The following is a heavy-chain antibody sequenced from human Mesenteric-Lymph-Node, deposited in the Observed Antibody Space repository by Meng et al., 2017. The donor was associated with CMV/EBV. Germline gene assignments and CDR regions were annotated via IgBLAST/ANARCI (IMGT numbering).Heavy chain of an antibody. D-gene: IGHD6-19*01. CDR2: IYYSGST. J-gene: IGHJ2*01. Sequence: SGGGYYWSWIRQHPGKGLEWIGYIYYSGSTYYNPSLKSRVTISVDTSKNQFSLKLSSVTAADTAVYYCAREQAPGYSSGWRYWYFDLWGRGTLVTVSS. CDR3: AREQAPGYSSGWRYWYFDL. CDR1: SGGGYY. V-gene: IGHV4-31*02.